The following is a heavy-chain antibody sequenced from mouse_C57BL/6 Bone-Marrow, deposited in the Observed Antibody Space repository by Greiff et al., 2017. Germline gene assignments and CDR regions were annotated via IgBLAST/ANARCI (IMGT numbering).Heavy chain of an antibody. D-gene: IGHD1-1*01. CDR3: AREIYCYRSSLPWFAT. CDR2: IDPSDSYT. V-gene: IGHV1-69*01. CDR1: GYTFPSYW. J-gene: IGHJ3*01. Sequence: QVQLQQPGAELVMPGASVKLSCKASGYTFPSYWMHWVKQRPGQGLEWIGEIDPSDSYTNYNQKFKGKSTLTVDKSSSTAYMQLSSLTSEDSAVYYCAREIYCYRSSLPWFATRRSGDLVPVFA.